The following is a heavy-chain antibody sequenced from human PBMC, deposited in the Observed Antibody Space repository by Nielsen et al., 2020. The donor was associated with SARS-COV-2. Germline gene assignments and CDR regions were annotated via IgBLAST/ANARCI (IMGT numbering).Heavy chain of an antibody. V-gene: IGHV4-34*01. Sequence: SETLSLTCAVYGGSFSDYYWTWIRQPPGKGLEWIGEINHSGSTNSNPSLKSRLTLSLDTSKNQFSLKLSSVTAADTAVYYCARDDDNWGSLAYWGQGTLVTVSS. CDR3: ARDDDNWGSLAY. J-gene: IGHJ4*02. D-gene: IGHD7-27*01. CDR2: INHSGST. CDR1: GGSFSDYY.